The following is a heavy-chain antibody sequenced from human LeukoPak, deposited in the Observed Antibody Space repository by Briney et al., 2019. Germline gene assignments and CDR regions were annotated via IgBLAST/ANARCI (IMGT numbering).Heavy chain of an antibody. CDR2: VDPEDGET. CDR1: GYTFTYYY. J-gene: IGHJ4*02. D-gene: IGHD4-17*01. CDR3: ATGLYGDLTLFDY. V-gene: IGHV1-69-2*01. Sequence: ASVKVSCKVSGYTFTYYYMHWAQQAPGKGLEWMGLVDPEDGETIYAEKFQGRVTITADTSTDTAYMELSSLRSEDTAVYYCATGLYGDLTLFDYWGQGTLVTVSS.